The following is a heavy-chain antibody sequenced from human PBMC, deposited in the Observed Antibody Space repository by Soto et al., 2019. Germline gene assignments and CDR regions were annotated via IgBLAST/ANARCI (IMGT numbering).Heavy chain of an antibody. Sequence: PGGSLRLSCAASRLTLSNYWMHWVRQAPGKGLVWVSRINSDGSSVNYADSVKGRFTISRDNAKNTLSLQMNSLRAEDTVVYYCVRVSVYGSSVAFDYWGQGALVTVSS. J-gene: IGHJ4*02. CDR1: RLTLSNYW. CDR3: VRVSVYGSSVAFDY. V-gene: IGHV3-74*01. D-gene: IGHD3-22*01. CDR2: INSDGSSV.